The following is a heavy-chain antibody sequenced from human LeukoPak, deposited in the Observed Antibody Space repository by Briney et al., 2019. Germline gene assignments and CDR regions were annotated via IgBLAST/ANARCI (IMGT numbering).Heavy chain of an antibody. CDR2: IRGSGGGT. V-gene: IGHV3-23*01. J-gene: IGHJ4*02. D-gene: IGHD2-2*01. Sequence: GGSLRLYCAASGFTFSNYGMSWVRQAPGKGLEWVSVIRGSGGGTYYADSVKGRFTISRDNSKNTVYLQMNSLRAEDTAVYYCARQVSCDTTTCYAGMPPDYWGQGTLVTVSS. CDR3: ARQVSCDTTTCYAGMPPDY. CDR1: GFTFSNYG.